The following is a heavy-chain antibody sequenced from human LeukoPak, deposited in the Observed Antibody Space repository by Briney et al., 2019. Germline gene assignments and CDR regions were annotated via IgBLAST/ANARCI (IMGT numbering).Heavy chain of an antibody. CDR2: ISSSSSYI. D-gene: IGHD5-12*01. Sequence: GGSLRLSCAASGFTFSSYSMNWVRQAPGKGLEWVSSISSSSSYIYYADSVKGRFTISRDDAKNSLYLQMNSLRAEDTAVYYCAKDEWLREYYYYYMDVWGKGTTVTVSS. CDR1: GFTFSSYS. J-gene: IGHJ6*03. V-gene: IGHV3-21*04. CDR3: AKDEWLREYYYYYMDV.